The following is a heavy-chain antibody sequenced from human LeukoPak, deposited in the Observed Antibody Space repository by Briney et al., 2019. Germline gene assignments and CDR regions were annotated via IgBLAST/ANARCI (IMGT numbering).Heavy chain of an antibody. CDR2: IYNSGST. V-gene: IGHV4-59*01. CDR3: VRDRELTY. D-gene: IGHD1-26*01. CDR1: GSSISIYY. J-gene: IGHJ4*02. Sequence: SETLSLTCTVSGSSISIYYWSWIRQPPGKGLEWIGYIYNSGSTNYNPSLKSRVTISVDTSKNQFSLKLTSVTAADTAVYYCVRDRELTYWGLGSLVTVSS.